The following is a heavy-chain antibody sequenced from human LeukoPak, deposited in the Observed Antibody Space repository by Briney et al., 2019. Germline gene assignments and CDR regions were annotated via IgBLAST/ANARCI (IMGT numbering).Heavy chain of an antibody. Sequence: PSETLSLTCTVSGGSISSSRYYWGWIRQPPGKGLEWIGSIYYSGNTYYNPSLKSRVTISVDRSKNQFSLKLSSVTAADTAVYYCARGGNWINYWGQGTLVTVSS. CDR1: GGSISSSRYY. J-gene: IGHJ4*02. CDR3: ARGGNWINY. D-gene: IGHD1-1*01. CDR2: IYYSGNT. V-gene: IGHV4-39*07.